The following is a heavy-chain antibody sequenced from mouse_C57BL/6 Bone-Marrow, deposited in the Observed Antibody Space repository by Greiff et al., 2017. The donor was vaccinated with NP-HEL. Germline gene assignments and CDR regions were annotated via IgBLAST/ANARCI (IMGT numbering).Heavy chain of an antibody. D-gene: IGHD2-2*01. V-gene: IGHV1-61*01. J-gene: IGHJ4*01. Sequence: QVQLQQSGAELVRPGSSVKLSCKASGYTFTSYWMDWVKQRPGQGLEWIGNIYPSDSETHYNQKFKDKATLTVDKSSSTAYMQLSSLTSEDSAVYYCARSGLPYAMDYWGQGTSVTVSS. CDR2: IYPSDSET. CDR3: ARSGLPYAMDY. CDR1: GYTFTSYW.